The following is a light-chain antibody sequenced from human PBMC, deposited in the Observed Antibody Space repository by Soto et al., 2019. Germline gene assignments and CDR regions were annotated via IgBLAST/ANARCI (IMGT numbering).Light chain of an antibody. CDR3: QQRSNWPQT. Sequence: IQLTQSPSTLSASVGDSVTITCRASENIRSWLAWYQQKAGRPPKLLIYKASTLQSGVPSRFGGSGSETEFTLTISGLQPDDFAVYYCQQRSNWPQTFGQGTKVDIK. J-gene: IGKJ1*01. CDR2: KAS. CDR1: ENIRSW. V-gene: IGKV1-5*03.